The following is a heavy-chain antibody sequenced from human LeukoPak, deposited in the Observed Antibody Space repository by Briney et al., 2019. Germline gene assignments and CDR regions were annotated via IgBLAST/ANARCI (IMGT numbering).Heavy chain of an antibody. CDR3: AREAGITMVRGVIGY. CDR1: GGSISSSSYY. CDR2: INHSGST. V-gene: IGHV4-39*07. Sequence: SETLPLTCTVSGGSISSSSYYWGWIRQPPGKGLEWIGEINHSGSTNYNPSLKSRVTISVDTSKNQFSLKLSSVTAADTAVYYCAREAGITMVRGVIGYWGQGTLVTVSS. J-gene: IGHJ4*02. D-gene: IGHD3-10*01.